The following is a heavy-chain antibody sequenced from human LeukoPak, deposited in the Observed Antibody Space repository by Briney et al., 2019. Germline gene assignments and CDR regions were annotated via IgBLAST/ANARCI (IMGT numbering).Heavy chain of an antibody. V-gene: IGHV3-21*06. J-gene: IGHJ4*02. D-gene: IGHD1-14*01. Sequence: GGSLRLSCTASGLTFSTSGFNWVRQAPGKGLEWVASIGPTGSDRYHADSIKGRFTISRDNADNFLYLQMNSLRAEDTAVYYCATETNGRHYGYWGQGTLLTVSS. CDR2: IGPTGSDR. CDR1: GLTFSTSG. CDR3: ATETNGRHYGY.